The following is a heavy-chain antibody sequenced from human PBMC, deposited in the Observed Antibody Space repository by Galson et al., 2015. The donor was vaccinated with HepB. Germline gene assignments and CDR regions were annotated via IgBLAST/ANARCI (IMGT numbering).Heavy chain of an antibody. CDR3: ARERGGYYYDF. CDR1: GFTFSSYS. Sequence: SLRLSCAASGFTFSSYSMNWVRQAPGKGLERVSSIISSSSSIYYADSVKGRFTISRDNAKDSLYLQMNSLRAEDTAVYYCARERGGYYYDFWGQGTLVTVSS. D-gene: IGHD3-22*01. J-gene: IGHJ4*02. CDR2: IISSSSSI. V-gene: IGHV3-21*01.